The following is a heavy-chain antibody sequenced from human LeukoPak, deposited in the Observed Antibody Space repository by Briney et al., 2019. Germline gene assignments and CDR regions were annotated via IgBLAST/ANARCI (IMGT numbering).Heavy chain of an antibody. D-gene: IGHD6-19*01. Sequence: PSETLSLTCTVSGGSMSFYYWNWIRQSPGKGLEWIGYIYYTGSTKYNPSLQSRVTISVDKSENQFSLNLYSVTAADTAVYYCATAPAYSSGWRFDYWGQGTLVTVSS. CDR2: IYYTGST. V-gene: IGHV4-59*01. J-gene: IGHJ4*02. CDR1: GGSMSFYY. CDR3: ATAPAYSSGWRFDY.